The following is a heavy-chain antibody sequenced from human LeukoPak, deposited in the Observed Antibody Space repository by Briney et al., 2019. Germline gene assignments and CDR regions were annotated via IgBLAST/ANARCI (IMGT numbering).Heavy chain of an antibody. Sequence: ASVKVSCKASGYTFTGYYLHWVRQAPGQGLEWMGWIHPNSGGTKYAQKFQGRVTMTRDTSISTAYMELSRLRSDDTAVYYCAREGQEYYFDYWGQGTLVTVPS. V-gene: IGHV1-2*02. CDR1: GYTFTGYY. J-gene: IGHJ4*02. CDR3: AREGQEYYFDY. D-gene: IGHD3-10*01. CDR2: IHPNSGGT.